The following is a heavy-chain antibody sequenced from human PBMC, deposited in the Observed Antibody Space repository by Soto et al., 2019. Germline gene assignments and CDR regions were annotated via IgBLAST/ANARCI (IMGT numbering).Heavy chain of an antibody. V-gene: IGHV3-7*05. D-gene: IGHD6-13*01. Sequence: PGGSLRLSCAASGFTFSSYWMSWVRQAPGKGLEWVANIKQDGSEKYYVDSVKGRFTISRDNAKNSLYLQMNSLRAEDTAVYYCARDRQQLVDAFDIWGQGTMVTVSS. CDR1: GFTFSSYW. CDR2: IKQDGSEK. J-gene: IGHJ3*02. CDR3: ARDRQQLVDAFDI.